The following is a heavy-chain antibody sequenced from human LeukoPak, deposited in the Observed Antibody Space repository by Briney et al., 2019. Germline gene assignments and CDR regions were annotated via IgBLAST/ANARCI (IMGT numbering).Heavy chain of an antibody. V-gene: IGHV1-69*05. CDR2: IIPIFGTA. Sequence: ASVKVSCKASGGTFGSYAISWVRQAPGQGLEWMGRIIPIFGTANYAQKFQGRVTITTDESTSTAYMELSSLRSEDTAVYYCARVGGIERWLQLGAFDIWGQGTMVTVSS. CDR1: GGTFGSYA. D-gene: IGHD5-24*01. CDR3: ARVGGIERWLQLGAFDI. J-gene: IGHJ3*02.